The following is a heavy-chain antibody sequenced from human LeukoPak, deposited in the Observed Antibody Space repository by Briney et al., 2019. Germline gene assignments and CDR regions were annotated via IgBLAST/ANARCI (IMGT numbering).Heavy chain of an antibody. D-gene: IGHD6-13*01. CDR2: INHSGST. CDR3: ARAGIAAARDY. Sequence: PSETLSLTCAVYGGSLSGYYWSWIRQPPGKGLEWIGEINHSGSTNYNPSLKSRVTISVDTSKNQFSLKLSSVTAADTAVYYCARAGIAAARDYWGQGTLVTVSS. V-gene: IGHV4-34*01. CDR1: GGSLSGYY. J-gene: IGHJ4*02.